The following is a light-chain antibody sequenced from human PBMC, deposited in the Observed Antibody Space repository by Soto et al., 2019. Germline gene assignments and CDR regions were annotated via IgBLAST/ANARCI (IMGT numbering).Light chain of an antibody. J-gene: IGKJ1*01. V-gene: IGKV1-5*03. CDR3: QKYNSSPWT. CDR1: RSDSTW. Sequence: PLTQFPSTLSVSVGAMVTITCRASRSDSTWLAWYQQKPGKAPSLLIFRASASERGVPSRFSGSGSGTEFTITIGSLEPDDFEAYDGQKYNSSPWTFGQGTKVDNK. CDR2: RAS.